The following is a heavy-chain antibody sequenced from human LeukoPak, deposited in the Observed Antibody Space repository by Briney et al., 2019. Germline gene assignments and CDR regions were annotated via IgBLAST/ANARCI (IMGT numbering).Heavy chain of an antibody. J-gene: IGHJ4*02. CDR1: GFTFSSYA. D-gene: IGHD5-18*01. CDR3: ARGIQLWSPLGY. V-gene: IGHV3-64*01. CDR2: ISSNGGST. Sequence: GGSLRLSCAASGFTFSSYAMHWVRQAPGKGLEYVSAISSNGGSTYYANSVKGRFTISRDNSKNTLYLQMGSLRAEDMAVYYCARGIQLWSPLGYWGRGTLVTVSS.